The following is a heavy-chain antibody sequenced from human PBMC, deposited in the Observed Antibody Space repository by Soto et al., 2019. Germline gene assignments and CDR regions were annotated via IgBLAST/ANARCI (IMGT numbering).Heavy chain of an antibody. Sequence: QVQLVESGGGVVQPGRSLRLSCAASGFTFSSYGMHWVRQAPGKGLEWVAVIWYDGSNKYYADSVKGRFTISRDNSKNTLYLQMNSLRAEDTAVYYCARNVPSQDDYGMDVWGQGTTVTVSS. CDR1: GFTFSSYG. D-gene: IGHD6-6*01. V-gene: IGHV3-33*01. J-gene: IGHJ6*02. CDR2: IWYDGSNK. CDR3: ARNVPSQDDYGMDV.